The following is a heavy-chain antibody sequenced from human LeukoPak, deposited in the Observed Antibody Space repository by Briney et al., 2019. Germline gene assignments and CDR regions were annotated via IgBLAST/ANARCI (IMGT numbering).Heavy chain of an antibody. CDR3: TTGSYVWGIVLKYYFDY. V-gene: IGHV3-15*01. J-gene: IGHJ4*02. CDR1: GFTFSDAW. Sequence: GGSLRLSCAASGFTFSDAWMSWVRQAPGKGLEWVGRIKSKTDGGTTDYAAPVKGRFTISRDDSKNTLYLQMNSLKTEDTAVYYCTTGSYVWGIVLKYYFDYWGQGTLVTVSS. CDR2: IKSKTDGGTT. D-gene: IGHD3-16*01.